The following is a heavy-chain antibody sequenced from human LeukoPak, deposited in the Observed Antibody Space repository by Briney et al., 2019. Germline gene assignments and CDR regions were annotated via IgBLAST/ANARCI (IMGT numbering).Heavy chain of an antibody. CDR3: ARQSLGYSYGSGYYMDV. CDR1: GGSISSTSYY. CDR2: IYYSGST. J-gene: IGHJ6*03. Sequence: SETLSLTCIVSGGSISSTSYYWGWIRQPPGKGLEWIGNIYYSGSTYYNPSLKSRVTISVDTSKNQFSLKLSSVTAADTAVYYCARQSLGYSYGSGYYMDVWGKGSTVTISS. D-gene: IGHD5-18*01. V-gene: IGHV4-39*01.